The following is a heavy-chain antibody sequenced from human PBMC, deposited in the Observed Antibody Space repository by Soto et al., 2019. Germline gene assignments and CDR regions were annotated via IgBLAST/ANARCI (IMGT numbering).Heavy chain of an antibody. Sequence: QLQLQESGPGLVKPSETLSLTCSVSGGSISSTTYYWGWIRQPPGKGLEWIGTIYYSGSTYYNPSLKTRVTISAETSKNQFPLRLSSVTAADTAVYYCARRGPYGSGSYFDSWGQGTLVTVSS. J-gene: IGHJ4*02. V-gene: IGHV4-39*01. CDR1: GGSISSTTYY. CDR3: ARRGPYGSGSYFDS. CDR2: IYYSGST. D-gene: IGHD3-10*01.